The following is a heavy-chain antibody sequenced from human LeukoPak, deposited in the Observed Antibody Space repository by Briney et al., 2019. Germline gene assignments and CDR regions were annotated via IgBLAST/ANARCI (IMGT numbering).Heavy chain of an antibody. J-gene: IGHJ3*02. Sequence: SETLSLTCTVAGGSISSYYWSWIRQPPGKVVGWIGYNYYSGSTSYNPSLKSQVTISVDTSKNQFSLKLSYVTAADTAVYYCSRGRKGSSGRYVVFDIWGQGTMVSVSS. D-gene: IGHD3-22*01. CDR3: SRGRKGSSGRYVVFDI. CDR1: GGSISSYY. CDR2: NYYSGST. V-gene: IGHV4-59*13.